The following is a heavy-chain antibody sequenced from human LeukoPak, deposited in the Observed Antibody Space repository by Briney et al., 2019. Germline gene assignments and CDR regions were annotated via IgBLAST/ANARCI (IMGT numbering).Heavy chain of an antibody. CDR3: ARACSSTSCLDY. D-gene: IGHD2-2*01. V-gene: IGHV3-64*01. J-gene: IGHJ4*02. CDR2: ISSNGGST. Sequence: GGSLRLSCAASGSTFSSYAMHWVRQAPGKGLEYVSAISSNGGSTYYANSVKGRFTISRDNSKNTLYLQMGSLRAEDMAVYYCARACSSTSCLDYWGQGTLVTVSS. CDR1: GSTFSSYA.